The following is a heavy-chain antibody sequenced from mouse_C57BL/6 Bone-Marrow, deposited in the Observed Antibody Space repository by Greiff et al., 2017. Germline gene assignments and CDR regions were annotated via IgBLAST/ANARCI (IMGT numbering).Heavy chain of an antibody. CDR1: GYTFTSYG. CDR2: IYPRSGNT. D-gene: IGHD2-4*01. J-gene: IGHJ2*01. CDR3: AIERLRRWIFDY. V-gene: IGHV1-81*01. Sequence: LQESGAELARPGASVKLSCKASGYTFTSYGISWVKQRTGQGLEWIGEIYPRSGNTYYNEKFKGKATLTADKSSSTAYMELRSLTSEDSAVYFCAIERLRRWIFDYWGQGTTLTVSS.